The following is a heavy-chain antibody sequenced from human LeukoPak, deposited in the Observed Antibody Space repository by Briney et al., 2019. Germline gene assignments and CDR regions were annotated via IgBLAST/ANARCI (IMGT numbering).Heavy chain of an antibody. J-gene: IGHJ4*02. V-gene: IGHV1-69*05. CDR1: GVTFSSYA. D-gene: IGHD2-2*02. CDR3: ARGRSGYCSSTSCYTPGDFDY. CDR2: IIPIFGTA. Sequence: SVMVSCKASGVTFSSYAISWVRQATGQGLEWMGGIIPIFGTANYAQKFQGRVTITTDESTSTAYMELSSLRSEDTAVYYCARGRSGYCSSTSCYTPGDFDYWGQGTLVTVSS.